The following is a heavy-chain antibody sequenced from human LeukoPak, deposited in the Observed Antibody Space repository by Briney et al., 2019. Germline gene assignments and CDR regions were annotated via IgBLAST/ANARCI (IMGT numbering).Heavy chain of an antibody. J-gene: IGHJ5*02. CDR2: IYSSGSS. Sequence: SETLSLTCTVSGGSLSSYYWSWIRQPPGKGLEWIGYIYSSGSSNYHPSLKSRVTISLDTSKNQFSLKLTSLTAADTALYYCARGECGIDCPKYNWFDPWGQGTLVTVSS. CDR3: ARGECGIDCPKYNWFDP. V-gene: IGHV4-59*08. D-gene: IGHD2-21*02. CDR1: GGSLSSYY.